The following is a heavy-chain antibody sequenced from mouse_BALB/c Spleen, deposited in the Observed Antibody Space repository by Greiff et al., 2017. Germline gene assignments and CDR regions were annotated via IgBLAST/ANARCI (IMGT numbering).Heavy chain of an antibody. CDR1: GYTFTSYW. V-gene: IGHV1-5*01. CDR2: IYPGNSDT. Sequence: VQLQQSGTVLARPGASVKMSCKASGYTFTSYWMHWVKQRPGQGLEWIGAIYPGNSDTSYNQKFKGKAKLTAVTSTSTAYMELSSLTSEDSAVYYCARGGYYGFAYWGQGTLVTVSA. CDR3: ARGGYYGFAY. J-gene: IGHJ3*01. D-gene: IGHD2-3*01.